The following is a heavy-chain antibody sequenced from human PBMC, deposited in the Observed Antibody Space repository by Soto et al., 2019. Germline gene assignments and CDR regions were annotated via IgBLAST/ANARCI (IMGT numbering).Heavy chain of an antibody. D-gene: IGHD5-12*01. CDR1: GYTFTRSG. CDR3: AREGVAPYYYYRMYV. V-gene: IGHV1-18*01. CDR2: ISTYNGDT. J-gene: IGHJ6*02. Sequence: QVQLVQSGAEVKKPGASVKVSCKASGYTFTRSGISWVRQAPGQGLEWMGWISTYNGDTNYAQTFQGRVTMTTDTSTSTVYMELRSLRSDDPAVYYCAREGVAPYYYYRMYVWGQGTPVTVSS.